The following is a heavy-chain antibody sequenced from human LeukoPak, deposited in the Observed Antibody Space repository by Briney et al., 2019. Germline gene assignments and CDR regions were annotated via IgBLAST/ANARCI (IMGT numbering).Heavy chain of an antibody. J-gene: IGHJ4*02. D-gene: IGHD1-1*01. CDR2: ISGSGVST. CDR1: GFTFSSYA. CDR3: ARVTGTVDY. Sequence: GGSLRLSCAASGFTFSSYAMSWVRQAPGKGLEWVSVISGSGVSTYYADSVEGRFTISRDNSKNMLYLQMNSLRAEDTAVYYCARVTGTVDYWGQGTLVTVSS. V-gene: IGHV3-23*01.